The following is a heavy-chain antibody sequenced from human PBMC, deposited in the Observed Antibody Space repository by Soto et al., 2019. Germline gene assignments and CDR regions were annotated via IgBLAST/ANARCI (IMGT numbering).Heavy chain of an antibody. CDR1: GYTFTGFY. CDR3: ASGGSTVTREFDY. CDR2: INPKSGDT. Sequence: QVQLVQSGAEVKKPGASVKVSCKASGYTFTGFYMHWVRQAPGQGLEGMGWINPKSGDTEYAQNVQGWVTMTRDTCISTAYMELSMLKSAATAVYYCASGGSTVTREFDYWGQGTLVSVSS. J-gene: IGHJ4*02. D-gene: IGHD4-17*01. V-gene: IGHV1-2*04.